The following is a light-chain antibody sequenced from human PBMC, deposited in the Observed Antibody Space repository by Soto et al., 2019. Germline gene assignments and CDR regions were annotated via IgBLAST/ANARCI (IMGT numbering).Light chain of an antibody. J-gene: IGKJ4*01. CDR3: QQRTIWPLT. Sequence: EIVLTQSPATLSLSPGERATLFCRASQTISNYLAWYQQKPGQAPRLLIYDASNRAAGIPARFSGSGSGTDFILTISSLEPEDLAVYYCQQRTIWPLTFGGGTKVEIK. CDR1: QTISNY. CDR2: DAS. V-gene: IGKV3-11*01.